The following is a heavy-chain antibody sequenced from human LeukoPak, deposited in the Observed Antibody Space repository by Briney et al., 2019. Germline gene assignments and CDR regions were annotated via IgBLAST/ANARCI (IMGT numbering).Heavy chain of an antibody. CDR3: ARGRYYYDSSGLDDAFDI. J-gene: IGHJ3*02. CDR1: GGTFSSYA. V-gene: IGHV1-69*04. D-gene: IGHD3-22*01. CDR2: IIPILGIA. Sequence: VASVKVYCKASGGTFSSYAIRWVRQAPGQGLEWMGRIIPILGIANYAQKFQGRVTITADKSTSTAYMELSSLRSEDTAVYYCARGRYYYDSSGLDDAFDIWGQGTMVTVSS.